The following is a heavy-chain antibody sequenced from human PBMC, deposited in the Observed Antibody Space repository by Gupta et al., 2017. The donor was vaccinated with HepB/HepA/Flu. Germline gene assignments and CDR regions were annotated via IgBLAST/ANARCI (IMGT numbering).Heavy chain of an antibody. J-gene: IGHJ4*02. CDR2: ISRSASST. CDR3: AKGRWVGESVGPFDY. D-gene: IGHD3-10*01. Sequence: EVQLLESGGGLVQAGGSLSLSCAASGFAFSYYVMMWFGQAPGKGLEWVSAISRSASSTYYADSVKGRFTISRDNSKNTLFLQMNSLRAEDTALFYCAKGRWVGESVGPFDYWGQGTLVTVSS. CDR1: GFAFSYYV. V-gene: IGHV3-23*01.